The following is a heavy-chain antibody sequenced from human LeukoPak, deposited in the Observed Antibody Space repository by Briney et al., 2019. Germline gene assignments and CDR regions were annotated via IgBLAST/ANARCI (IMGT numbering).Heavy chain of an antibody. CDR2: ISGYNGNT. CDR3: ARSSLGTITAGPFDY. D-gene: IGHD5-12*01. CDR1: GYTFSSYG. V-gene: IGHV1-18*01. J-gene: IGHJ4*02. Sequence: GASVTVSCKASGYTFSSYGIAWVRQAPGQGLEWMGWISGYNGNTNYAQKLRGRVSMTTDTSTTTAYMELRSLTSDDTALYYCARSSLGTITAGPFDYWGQGTLVTVSS.